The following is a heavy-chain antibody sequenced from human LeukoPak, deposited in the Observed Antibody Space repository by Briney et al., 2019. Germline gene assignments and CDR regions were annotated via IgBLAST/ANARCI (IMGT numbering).Heavy chain of an antibody. V-gene: IGHV4-39*01. Sequence: PSETLSLTCTVSGGSIRSTSYYWGWIRQPPGTGLEWIGSIYYSGSTYYNPSLKSRVTISVDTSKNQFSLKLSSVTAADTAVYYCGRLFYDFWSGHYYYYMDVWGKGTTVTVSS. CDR1: GGSIRSTSYY. D-gene: IGHD3-3*01. CDR2: IYYSGST. J-gene: IGHJ6*03. CDR3: GRLFYDFWSGHYYYYMDV.